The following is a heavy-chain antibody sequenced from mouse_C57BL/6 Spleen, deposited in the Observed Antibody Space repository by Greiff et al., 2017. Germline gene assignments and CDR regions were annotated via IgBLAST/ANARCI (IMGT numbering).Heavy chain of an antibody. J-gene: IGHJ2*01. V-gene: IGHV1-82*01. CDR2: LYPGDGDT. D-gene: IGHD1-1*01. CDR1: GYAFSSSW. CDR3: ARSLVVATSYFDY. Sequence: VQLQQSGPELVKPGASVKISCKASGYAFSSSWMNWVKQRPGKGLEWIGRLYPGDGDTNYNGKFKGKATLTADKSSSTAYMQLSSLTSEDSAVYFCARSLVVATSYFDYWGQGTTLTVSS.